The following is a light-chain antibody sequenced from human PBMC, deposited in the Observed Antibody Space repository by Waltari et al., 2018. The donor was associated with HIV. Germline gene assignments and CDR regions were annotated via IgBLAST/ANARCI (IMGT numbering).Light chain of an antibody. V-gene: IGLV1-51*01. CDR1: SSNLGNAH. CDR2: DND. CDR3: GTWDSSLNAGV. J-gene: IGLJ3*02. Sequence: QSILTQPPSVSAAPGQKVPISCPRRSSNLGNAHASCYPHLPGAAPQLVIYDNDKRPSGSPDRFSGSKSGASATLVITGLQTGDEGDYYCGTWDSSLNAGVFGGGTKLPVL.